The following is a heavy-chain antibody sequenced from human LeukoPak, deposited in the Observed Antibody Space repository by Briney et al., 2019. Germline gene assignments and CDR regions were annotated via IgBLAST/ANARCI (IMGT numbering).Heavy chain of an antibody. CDR2: ISGSGDST. CDR3: AKEGLVNFYYFDY. CDR1: GFTFSSNA. J-gene: IGHJ4*02. Sequence: GGSLSFSGAAPGFTFSSNAMSWVAQAPGRGLKGGSTISGSGDSTYYADSVKGRFTIFRDNSKNTLYLQMNSLRAADTAVYYCAKEGLVNFYYFDYWGQGTLVTVSS. V-gene: IGHV3-23*01. D-gene: IGHD1-26*01.